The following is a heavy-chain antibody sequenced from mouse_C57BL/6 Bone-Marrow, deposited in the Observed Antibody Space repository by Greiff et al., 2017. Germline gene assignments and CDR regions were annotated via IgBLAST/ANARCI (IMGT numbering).Heavy chain of an antibody. Sequence: EVQLQQSGPELVQPGASVKISCKASGYTFTDYYMNWVTQSHGKSLEWIGDINPNNGGTSSNQKVKGKATLTVDKSSSTAYMELRSLTSEDSAVYYCAREPLGDNYGRHYFDYWGQGTTLTVSS. V-gene: IGHV1-26*01. CDR2: INPNNGGT. J-gene: IGHJ2*01. CDR1: GYTFTDYY. D-gene: IGHD1-1*01. CDR3: AREPLGDNYGRHYFDY.